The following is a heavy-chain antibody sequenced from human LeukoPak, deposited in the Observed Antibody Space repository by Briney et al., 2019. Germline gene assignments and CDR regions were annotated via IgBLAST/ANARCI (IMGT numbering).Heavy chain of an antibody. V-gene: IGHV3-74*01. J-gene: IGHJ4*02. CDR2: INSDGIST. CDR1: GFTFSSYR. CDR3: ARRYCSGGSCYLDY. Sequence: QTGGSLRLSCAASGFTFSSYRMYWVRHAPGKGLVWVSLINSDGISTSYADSVKGRFTISRDNAKNTLYLQMNSLRAEDTAVYYCARRYCSGGSCYLDYWGQGTLVTVSS. D-gene: IGHD2-15*01.